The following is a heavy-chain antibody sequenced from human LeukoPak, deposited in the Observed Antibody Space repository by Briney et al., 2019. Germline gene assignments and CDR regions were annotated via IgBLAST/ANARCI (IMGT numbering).Heavy chain of an antibody. J-gene: IGHJ3*02. CDR2: IRYDGSNK. V-gene: IGHV3-30*02. Sequence: PGGSLRLSCAASGFTFSSYWMSWVRQAPGKGLEWVAFIRYDGSNKYYADSVKGRFTISRDNSKNTLYLQMNSLRAEDTAVYYCAKDSVIVGATPDAFDIWGQGTMVTVSS. CDR3: AKDSVIVGATPDAFDI. D-gene: IGHD1-26*01. CDR1: GFTFSSYW.